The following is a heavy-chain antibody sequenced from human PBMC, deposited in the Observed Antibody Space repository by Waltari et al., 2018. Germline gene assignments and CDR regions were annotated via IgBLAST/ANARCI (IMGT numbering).Heavy chain of an antibody. CDR2: IHDSGDT. CDR1: GASLTTYY. CDR3: ARVHGSESPLAWGTDV. D-gene: IGHD2-21*01. V-gene: IGHV4-59*01. J-gene: IGHJ6*02. Sequence: QVQLQESGPGLVKPSETLSLSCTVSGASLTTYYWSWIRRPPGQGLEYIGDIHDSGDTNYSPSLRSRVSMSLDTSKNQFSLKISSVTAADSAVYYCARVHGSESPLAWGTDVWGQGTAVTVSS.